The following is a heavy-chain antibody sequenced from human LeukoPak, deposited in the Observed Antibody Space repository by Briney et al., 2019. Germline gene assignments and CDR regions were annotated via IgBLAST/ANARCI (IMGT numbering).Heavy chain of an antibody. D-gene: IGHD3-22*01. V-gene: IGHV4-39*07. CDR1: GDSISSSSYY. J-gene: IGHJ4*02. CDR2: IYYSGRT. CDR3: AREEPDNRDYYYDSSGSFDY. Sequence: SETLSLTCTVSGDSISSSSYYWGWIRQPPGKGLEWIGSIYYSGRTYYNPSLKSRVTISVDTSKNQFSLKLSSVTAADTAVYYCAREEPDNRDYYYDSSGSFDYWGQGTLVTVSS.